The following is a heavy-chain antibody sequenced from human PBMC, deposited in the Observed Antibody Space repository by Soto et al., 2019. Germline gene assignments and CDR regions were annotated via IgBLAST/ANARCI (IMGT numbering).Heavy chain of an antibody. D-gene: IGHD2-2*01. CDR2: ISYDGSNK. V-gene: IGHV3-30*18. J-gene: IGHJ5*02. CDR3: AKDLIVVIPAAPSWFDP. CDR1: GFTCRSSG. Sequence: WWSLRLSCSASGFTCRSSGMHWFRQAPGKGLEWVALISYDGSNKYYTDSVKGRFTISRDNSKNTLYLQMNSLRTEDTAVYYCAKDLIVVIPAAPSWFDPWGQGTLVTVSS.